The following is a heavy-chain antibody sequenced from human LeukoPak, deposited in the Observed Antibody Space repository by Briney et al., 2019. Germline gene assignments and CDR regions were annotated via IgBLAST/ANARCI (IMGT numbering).Heavy chain of an antibody. CDR3: ARVDGNRYYYYGMDV. CDR2: INPSGGST. V-gene: IGHV1-46*01. CDR1: GYTFTSYY. D-gene: IGHD1-14*01. J-gene: IGHJ6*02. Sequence: ASVKVSCKASGYTFTSYYMHWVRQAPGQGLEWMGIINPSGGSTSYAQKFQGRVTMTRDTSTSTVYMELSSLRSEDTAVYYCARVDGNRYYYYGMDVWGQGTTVTVSS.